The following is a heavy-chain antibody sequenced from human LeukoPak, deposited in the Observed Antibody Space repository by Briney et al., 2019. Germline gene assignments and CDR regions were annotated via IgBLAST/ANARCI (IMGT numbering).Heavy chain of an antibody. V-gene: IGHV1-46*01. Sequence: ASVKVSCKASGYTFTSYYMHWVRQAPGQGLEWMGIINPSGGSTSYAQKFQGRVTMTRDTSTSTAYMELRSLRSDDAAVYYCARVTDTYSSGWFYYYYYMDVWGKGTTVTISS. CDR3: ARVTDTYSSGWFYYYYYMDV. D-gene: IGHD6-19*01. CDR2: INPSGGST. CDR1: GYTFTSYY. J-gene: IGHJ6*03.